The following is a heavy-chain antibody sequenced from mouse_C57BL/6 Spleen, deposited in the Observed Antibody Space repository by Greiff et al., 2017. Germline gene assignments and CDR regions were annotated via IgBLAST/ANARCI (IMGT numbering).Heavy chain of an antibody. CDR1: GFNIKDYY. J-gene: IGHJ3*01. D-gene: IGHD1-1*01. CDR2: IDPEDGET. V-gene: IGHV14-2*01. CDR3: ARGGLGSGSNPAWFAY. Sequence: VQLKESGAELVKPGASVKLSCTASGFNIKDYYMHWVKQRTEQGLEWIGRIDPEDGETKYAPKFQGKAPITADTSSNTAYLQLSSLTSEDTAVYYCARGGLGSGSNPAWFAYWGQGTLVTVSA.